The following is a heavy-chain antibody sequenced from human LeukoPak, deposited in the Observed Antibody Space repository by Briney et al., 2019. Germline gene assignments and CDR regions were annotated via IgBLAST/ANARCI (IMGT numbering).Heavy chain of an antibody. CDR3: AKDWGSSGWYNYFDP. Sequence: GGSLRLSCVVSGFTISSHGMHWVRQAPGKGLEWVAMISYHGSAKYYGDSVQGRFTISRDISKNTLYLQMDSLRPEDTAVYHCAKDWGSSGWYNYFDPWGQGTPVTVSS. V-gene: IGHV3-30*18. CDR1: GFTISSHG. CDR2: ISYHGSAK. J-gene: IGHJ5*02. D-gene: IGHD6-19*01.